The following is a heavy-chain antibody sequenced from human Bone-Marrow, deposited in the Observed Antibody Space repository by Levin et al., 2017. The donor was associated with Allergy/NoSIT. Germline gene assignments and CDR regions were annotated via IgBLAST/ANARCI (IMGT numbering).Heavy chain of an antibody. D-gene: IGHD2-2*01. CDR2: IWYDGSNK. V-gene: IGHV3-33*01. CDR1: GFTFSSYG. J-gene: IGHJ6*02. Sequence: PGGSLRLSCAASGFTFSSYGMHWVRQAPGKGLEWVAVIWYDGSNKYYADSVKGRFTISRDNSKNTLYLQMNSLRAEDTAVYYCARDCSSTSCSSGGMDVWGQGTTVTVSS. CDR3: ARDCSSTSCSSGGMDV.